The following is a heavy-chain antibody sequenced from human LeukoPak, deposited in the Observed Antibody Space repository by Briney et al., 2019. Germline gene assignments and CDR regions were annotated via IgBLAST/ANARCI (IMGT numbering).Heavy chain of an antibody. CDR3: ARHSRDPDAFDV. J-gene: IGHJ3*01. CDR1: GGSISSSTYY. CDR2: ISYSGST. Sequence: SETLSLTCTVSGGSISSSTYYWGWIRQPPGKGLEWIGSISYSGSTYHNPSLKSRVTIFVDTSKNQFSLKLSSVTAVDTAVYYCARHSRDPDAFDVWGQGTMVTVSS. V-gene: IGHV4-39*01.